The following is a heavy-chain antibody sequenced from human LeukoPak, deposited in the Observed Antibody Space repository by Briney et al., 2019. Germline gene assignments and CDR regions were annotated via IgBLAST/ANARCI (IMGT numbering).Heavy chain of an antibody. Sequence: SETLSLTCTVAGGPISSSSYYWGWIRQPPGKGLECIGSIYYSRSTYYNPSLKSRVTISVDTSKNQFSLKLSSVTAADTAVYYCARALTYHNWFDPWGQGTLVTVSS. D-gene: IGHD2-2*02. CDR2: IYYSRST. J-gene: IGHJ5*02. V-gene: IGHV4-39*07. CDR1: GGPISSSSYY. CDR3: ARALTYHNWFDP.